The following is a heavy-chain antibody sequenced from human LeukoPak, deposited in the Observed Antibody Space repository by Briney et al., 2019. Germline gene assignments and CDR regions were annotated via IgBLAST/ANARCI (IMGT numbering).Heavy chain of an antibody. V-gene: IGHV3-30*18. CDR1: GFTFSNYG. CDR3: AQDSYYFDSSGYYVFDY. J-gene: IGHJ4*02. CDR2: ISYDGGNK. Sequence: GGYLRLSSAASGFTFSNYGVHWVRLAPGKGLEWVAHISYDGGNKHCADSVKGRFTISRDNSKNTVYLQMDSLRAEDTAVYYCAQDSYYFDSSGYYVFDYWGQGTLVTVSS. D-gene: IGHD3-22*01.